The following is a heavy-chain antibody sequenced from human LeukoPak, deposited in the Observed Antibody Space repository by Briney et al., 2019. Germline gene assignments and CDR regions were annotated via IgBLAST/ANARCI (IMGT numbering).Heavy chain of an antibody. CDR3: ARARSGYLFDY. CDR1: GGSISSGSYY. V-gene: IGHV4-61*02. D-gene: IGHD3-3*01. J-gene: IGHJ4*02. Sequence: PSETLSLTCTVSGGSISSGSYYWRWIRQPAGKGLEWIGRIYTSGSTNYNPSLKSRVTISVDTSKNQFSLKLSSVTAADTAVYYCARARSGYLFDYWGQGTLVTVSS. CDR2: IYTSGST.